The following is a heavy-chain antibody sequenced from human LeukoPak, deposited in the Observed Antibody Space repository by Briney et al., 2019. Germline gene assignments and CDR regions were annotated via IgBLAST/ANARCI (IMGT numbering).Heavy chain of an antibody. CDR1: GYSISSSNW. CDR3: ARRMTTRAFDI. J-gene: IGHJ3*02. D-gene: IGHD1-14*01. Sequence: PSDTLSLTCAGSGYSISSSNWWGWIRQPPGKGLEWIGYIYYSGSTYYNPSLKSRVTMSVDTSKNQFSLKLSSVTAVDTSVYYCARRMTTRAFDIWGQGTMVNVSS. V-gene: IGHV4-28*01. CDR2: IYYSGST.